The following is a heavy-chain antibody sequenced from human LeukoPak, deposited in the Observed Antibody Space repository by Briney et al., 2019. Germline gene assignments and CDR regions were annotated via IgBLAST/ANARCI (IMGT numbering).Heavy chain of an antibody. J-gene: IGHJ4*02. CDR2: INPSGGST. V-gene: IGHV1-46*01. Sequence: ASVKVSCKASGYTFTSYYMHWVRQAPGQGLEWMGIINPSGGSTSYAQKFQGRVTMTRDTSISTAYMELSRLRSDDTAVYYCARDQAGLFGVVIIIQYDYWGQGTLVTVSS. CDR1: GYTFTSYY. D-gene: IGHD3-3*01. CDR3: ARDQAGLFGVVIIIQYDY.